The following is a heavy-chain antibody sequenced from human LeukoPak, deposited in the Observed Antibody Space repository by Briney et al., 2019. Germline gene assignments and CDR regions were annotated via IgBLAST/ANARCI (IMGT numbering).Heavy chain of an antibody. CDR1: GGSISSYY. Sequence: SETLSLTCTVSGGSISSYYWSWIRQPPGKGLEWIGYIYYSGSTNYNPSLKSRVTISVGTSKNQFSLKLSSVTAADTAVYYCARGSRYCSSTSCSYYFDYWGQGTLVTVSS. CDR2: IYYSGST. CDR3: ARGSRYCSSTSCSYYFDY. V-gene: IGHV4-59*01. D-gene: IGHD2-2*01. J-gene: IGHJ4*02.